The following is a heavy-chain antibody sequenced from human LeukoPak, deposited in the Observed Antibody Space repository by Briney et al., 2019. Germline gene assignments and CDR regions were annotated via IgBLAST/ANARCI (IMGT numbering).Heavy chain of an antibody. CDR3: ARVPYYFDLSGSSFDV. V-gene: IGHV4-39*02. CDR1: GDSISRSGYY. CDR2: IYYTGST. D-gene: IGHD3-22*01. J-gene: IGHJ2*01. Sequence: SETLSLTCAVSGDSISRSGYYWAWIRLPPGKGLEWIGNIYYTGSTSYNSSLKSRVIMSVDTSKNHFSLNLSSATAADTAVYYCARVPYYFDLSGSSFDVWGRGAVVTVSS.